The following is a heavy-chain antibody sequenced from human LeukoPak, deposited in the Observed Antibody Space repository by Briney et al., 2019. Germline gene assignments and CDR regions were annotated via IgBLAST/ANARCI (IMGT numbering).Heavy chain of an antibody. CDR2: IYYSGST. CDR3: ARVRGYVGFLGI. CDR1: GGSISSSSYY. Sequence: SETLSLTCTVSGGSISSSSYYWGWIRQPPGKGLEWIGSIYYSGSTYYNPSLKSRVTISVDTSKNQFSPKLSSVTAADTAVYYCARVRGYVGFLGIWGQGTLVTVSS. J-gene: IGHJ4*02. D-gene: IGHD7-27*01. V-gene: IGHV4-39*07.